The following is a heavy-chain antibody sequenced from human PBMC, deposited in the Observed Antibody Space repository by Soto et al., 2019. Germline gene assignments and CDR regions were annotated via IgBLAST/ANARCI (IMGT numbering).Heavy chain of an antibody. CDR3: AKDLYSNYGDAFDI. CDR2: ISWNSDNI. D-gene: IGHD4-4*01. V-gene: IGHV3-21*04. J-gene: IGHJ3*02. Sequence: EVQLVESGGGLVKPGGSLRLSCAASGFTFSSYSMNWVRQAPGKGLEWVSSISWNSDNIVYADSVKGRFTISRDNAKNSLYLQMNSLRAEDTALYYCAKDLYSNYGDAFDIWGQGTMVTVSS. CDR1: GFTFSSYS.